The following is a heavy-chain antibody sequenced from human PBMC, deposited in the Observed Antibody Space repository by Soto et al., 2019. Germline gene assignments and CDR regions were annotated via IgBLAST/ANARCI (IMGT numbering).Heavy chain of an antibody. CDR3: AKRVAYSDSSAYLDF. D-gene: IGHD1-26*01. CDR2: ISSSSGYT. CDR1: GFTFSDYY. V-gene: IGHV3-11*03. Sequence: PGGSLRLSCAASGFTFSDYYMSWIRQAPGKGLEWVSYISSSSGYTNYADSVQGRFTVSRDNSKNILYLQMNSLRAEDTAVYYCAKRVAYSDSSAYLDFWGQGTLVTVSS. J-gene: IGHJ4*02.